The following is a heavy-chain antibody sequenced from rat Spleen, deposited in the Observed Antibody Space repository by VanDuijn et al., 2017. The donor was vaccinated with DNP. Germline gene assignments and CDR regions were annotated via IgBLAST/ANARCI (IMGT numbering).Heavy chain of an antibody. V-gene: IGHV5-25*01. D-gene: IGHD5-1*01. Sequence: EVQLVESGGGLVQPGRSLKLSCAASGFPFSNYYMAWVRQAPTKGLEWVAYLSYDGGNTYYGDSVKGRFTISRDNAKITLYLQMNSLRSEDTATYYCARGSGTYYWYFDFWGPGTMVTVSS. CDR2: LSYDGGNT. CDR3: ARGSGTYYWYFDF. J-gene: IGHJ1*01. CDR1: GFPFSNYY.